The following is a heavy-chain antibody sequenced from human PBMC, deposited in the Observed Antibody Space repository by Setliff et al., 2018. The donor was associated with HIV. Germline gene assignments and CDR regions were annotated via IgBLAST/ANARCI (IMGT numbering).Heavy chain of an antibody. CDR2: ISGPSQYI. CDR3: TRDLNLSGGEAFDI. J-gene: IGHJ3*02. CDR1: GFTFSTYT. D-gene: IGHD3-16*01. Sequence: GGSLRLSCTASGFTFSTYTMNWVRQAPGRGLEWVASISGPSQYIYYGDSVMGRFTISRDNAKNSLYLQMNSLRAEDTAIYYCTRDLNLSGGEAFDIWGQGTMLTVSS. V-gene: IGHV3-21*01.